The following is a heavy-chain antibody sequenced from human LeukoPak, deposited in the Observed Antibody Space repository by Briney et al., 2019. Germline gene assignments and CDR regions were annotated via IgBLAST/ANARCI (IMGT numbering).Heavy chain of an antibody. CDR2: IYYSGST. V-gene: IGHV4-31*03. CDR1: GGSISSGDYY. D-gene: IGHD3-22*01. Sequence: PSETLSLTCTVSGGSISSGDYYWSWIRQHPGKGLEWIGYIYYSGSTYYNPSLKSRVTISVDTSKNQFSLKLSSVTAADTAVYYCARGSTYYYDSSGYPIFDYWGQGTLVTVSS. J-gene: IGHJ4*02. CDR3: ARGSTYYYDSSGYPIFDY.